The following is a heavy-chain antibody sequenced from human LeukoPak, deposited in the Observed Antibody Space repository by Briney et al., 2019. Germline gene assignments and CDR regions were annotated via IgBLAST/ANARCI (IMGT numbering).Heavy chain of an antibody. CDR1: GFTFNNYA. J-gene: IGHJ3*02. Sequence: GSLRLSCAASGFTFNNYAMSWVRQAPGKGLEWVSTISGSGVSTYYADSVKGRFTISRDNSKNTLYLQMNSLRAEDTAVYYCALHGGSIWGQGTMVTVSS. V-gene: IGHV3-23*01. D-gene: IGHD6-25*01. CDR3: ALHGGSI. CDR2: ISGSGVST.